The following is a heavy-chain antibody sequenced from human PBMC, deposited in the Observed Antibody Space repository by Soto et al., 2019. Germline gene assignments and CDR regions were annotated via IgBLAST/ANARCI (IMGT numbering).Heavy chain of an antibody. J-gene: IGHJ6*02. CDR1: GYSFTSYW. V-gene: IGHV5-51*01. CDR2: IYPGDSDT. CDR3: ARHPPSERYSSGYYHYYGMDV. D-gene: IGHD6-19*01. Sequence: GESLKISCKGSGYSFTSYWIGWVRQMPGKGLEWMGIIYPGDSDTRYSPSFQGQVTISADKSISTAYLQWSSLKASDTAMYYCARHPPSERYSSGYYHYYGMDVWGQGTTVTVSS.